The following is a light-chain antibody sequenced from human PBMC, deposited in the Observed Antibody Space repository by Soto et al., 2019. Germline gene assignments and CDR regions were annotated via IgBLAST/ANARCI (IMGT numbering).Light chain of an antibody. J-gene: IGLJ2*01. CDR1: SSNVGGYNY. Sequence: QSALTQPRSVSGSPGQSVTISCTGTSSNVGGYNYVSWYQQHPGKAPKLMIYDVNRRPSGVPELFSGSKSGTTASLTISGLQAEEEADYYCCSYAGSYTFVFGGGTKLTVL. CDR3: CSYAGSYTFV. CDR2: DVN. V-gene: IGLV2-11*01.